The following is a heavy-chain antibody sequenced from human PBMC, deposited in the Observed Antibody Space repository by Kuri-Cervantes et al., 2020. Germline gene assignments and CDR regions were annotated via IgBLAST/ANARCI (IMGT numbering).Heavy chain of an antibody. Sequence: GGSLRLSCAASGFTFSSYAMHWVRQAPGKGLVWVSRINSDGTSTNYADSVKGRFTISIDNAKNMLYLQMDSLRVEDTAVYYCARVWDYSGNPWYFDYWGRGTLVTVSS. CDR2: INSDGTST. CDR3: ARVWDYSGNPWYFDY. CDR1: GFTFSSYA. J-gene: IGHJ4*02. V-gene: IGHV3-74*01. D-gene: IGHD4-23*01.